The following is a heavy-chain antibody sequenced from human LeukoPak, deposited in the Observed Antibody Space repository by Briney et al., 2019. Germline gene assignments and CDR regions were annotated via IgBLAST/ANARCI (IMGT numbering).Heavy chain of an antibody. Sequence: ASVKVSCTASGYTFTGYYMHWVRQAPGQGLEWMGWINPNSGGTNYAQKFQGRVTMTRDTSISTAYMELSRLRSDDTAVYYCARANGGDSSSWYDRAAFDYWGQGTLVTVSS. J-gene: IGHJ4*02. D-gene: IGHD6-13*01. CDR1: GYTFTGYY. CDR2: INPNSGGT. CDR3: ARANGGDSSSWYDRAAFDY. V-gene: IGHV1-2*02.